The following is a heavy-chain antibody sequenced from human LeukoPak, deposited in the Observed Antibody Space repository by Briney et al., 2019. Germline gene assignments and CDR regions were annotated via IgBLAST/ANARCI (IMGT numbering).Heavy chain of an antibody. V-gene: IGHV4-34*01. Sequence: SETLSLTCAVNGGSFSGYYWSWIRQPPGKGLEWIGEINHSGSTNYNPSLKSRVTISVDTSKNQFSLKVRSVTAEDRAVYYCARGRSSIAVAGTPYYYYCMDVWGKGTTVTVSS. CDR2: INHSGST. CDR3: ARGRSSIAVAGTPYYYYCMDV. D-gene: IGHD6-19*01. J-gene: IGHJ6*03. CDR1: GGSFSGYY.